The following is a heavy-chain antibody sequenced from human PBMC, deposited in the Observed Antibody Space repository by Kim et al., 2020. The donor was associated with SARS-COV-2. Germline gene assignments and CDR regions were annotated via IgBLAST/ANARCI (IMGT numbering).Heavy chain of an antibody. V-gene: IGHV3-11*01. Sequence: GGSLRLSCAASGFTFSDYYMSWIRQAPGKGLEWVSYISSSGSTIYYADSVKGRFTISRDNAKNSLYLQMNSLRAEDTAVYYCARDPSVRWSISAPEDYWGQGTLVTVSS. CDR1: GFTFSDYY. CDR3: ARDPSVRWSISAPEDY. CDR2: ISSSGSTI. J-gene: IGHJ4*02. D-gene: IGHD6-25*01.